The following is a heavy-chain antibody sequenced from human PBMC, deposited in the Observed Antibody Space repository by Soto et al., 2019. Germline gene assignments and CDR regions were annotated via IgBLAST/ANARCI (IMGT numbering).Heavy chain of an antibody. D-gene: IGHD6-13*01. CDR3: ARTYSSSWFNYYYGMDV. Sequence: PGESLKISCKGSGYSFTSYWISWVRQMPGKGLEWMGRIDPSDSYTNYSPSFQGHVTISADKSISTAYLQWSSLKASDTAMYYCARTYSSSWFNYYYGMDVWGQGTTVTVPS. CDR1: GYSFTSYW. J-gene: IGHJ6*02. V-gene: IGHV5-10-1*01. CDR2: IDPSDSYT.